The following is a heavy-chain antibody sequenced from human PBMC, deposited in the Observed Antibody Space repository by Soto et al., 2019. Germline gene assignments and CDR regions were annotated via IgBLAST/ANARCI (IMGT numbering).Heavy chain of an antibody. CDR2: IYYSGST. CDR3: ARGDMVRGVTQFDY. V-gene: IGHV4-31*01. J-gene: IGHJ4*02. Sequence: QVQLQESGPGLVKPSQTLSLTCTVSGGSISSGGYSWSWIRQHPGKGLEWIGYIYYSGSTYYNPSLKSPVTISVDTSKNQFSLKLSSVTAADTAVYYCARGDMVRGVTQFDYWGQGTLVTVSS. CDR1: GGSISSGGYS. D-gene: IGHD3-10*01.